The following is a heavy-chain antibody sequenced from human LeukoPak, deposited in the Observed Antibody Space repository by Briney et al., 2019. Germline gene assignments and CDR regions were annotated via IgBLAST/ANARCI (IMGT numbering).Heavy chain of an antibody. J-gene: IGHJ4*02. V-gene: IGHV4-59*01. Sequence: SETLSLTCIVSGGSITTYYWSWIRQPPGKGLEWIGYIYYSGSTNYNPSLKSRVTISVDTSKNQFSLKLSSVTAADTAVYYCATGRSYWDYWGQGTLVTVSS. D-gene: IGHD2-8*02. CDR3: ATGRSYWDY. CDR2: IYYSGST. CDR1: GGSITTYY.